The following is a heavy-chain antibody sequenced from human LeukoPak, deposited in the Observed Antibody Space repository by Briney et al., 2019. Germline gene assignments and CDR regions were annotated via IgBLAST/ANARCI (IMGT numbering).Heavy chain of an antibody. V-gene: IGHV3-48*01. CDR2: ISSGSGTI. D-gene: IGHD3-22*01. Sequence: PGGSLRLSCAASGFTFSSYSMNWVRQAPGKGLEWVSHISSGSGTIYYADSVKGRFTISRDNAKNPLYLQMNSLRAEDTAVYYCARVNYYDNSGYSYYWGQGTLVTVSS. CDR1: GFTFSSYS. J-gene: IGHJ4*02. CDR3: ARVNYYDNSGYSYY.